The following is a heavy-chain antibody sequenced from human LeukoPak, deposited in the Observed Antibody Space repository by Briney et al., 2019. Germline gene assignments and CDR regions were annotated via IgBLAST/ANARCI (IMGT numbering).Heavy chain of an antibody. CDR1: GGSISSYY. Sequence: SETLSLTGNVSGGSISSYYWSWIRQPPGKGLEGTGYIYYSGSTNYNPSLKSRVTISVDTSKNQFSLKLSSVTAADTAVYCCARDQIGAEGFIDYWGEGTLVTVYS. V-gene: IGHV4-59*01. D-gene: IGHD4/OR15-4a*01. J-gene: IGHJ4*02. CDR3: ARDQIGAEGFIDY. CDR2: IYYSGST.